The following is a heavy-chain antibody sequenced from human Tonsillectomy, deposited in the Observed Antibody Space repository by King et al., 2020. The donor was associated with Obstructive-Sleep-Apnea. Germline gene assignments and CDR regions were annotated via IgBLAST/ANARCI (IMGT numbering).Heavy chain of an antibody. D-gene: IGHD4-23*01. Sequence: VQLQQWGAGVLKPSETLTLTCAVSNGSLNSYYWIWIRQPPGQGLECVGEINRSGTTYYSPSLESRVTISVDTSKNQFSLRLKSVTAADSAVYFCARRRTPRWYLDYWGQGTPVTVSS. V-gene: IGHV4-34*01. CDR2: INRSGTT. J-gene: IGHJ4*02. CDR1: NGSLNSYY. CDR3: ARRRTPRWYLDY.